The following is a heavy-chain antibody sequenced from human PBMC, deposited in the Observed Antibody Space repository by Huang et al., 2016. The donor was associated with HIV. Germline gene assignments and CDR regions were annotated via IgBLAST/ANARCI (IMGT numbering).Heavy chain of an antibody. CDR2: ISDSGRDT. CDR3: AKVYSRGWYYFSDY. CDR1: GFTFNNYA. J-gene: IGHJ4*02. V-gene: IGHV3-23*01. D-gene: IGHD6-19*01. Sequence: EVHLLESGGGLVQPGGSLRLSCDDSGFTFNNYAMNWVRQAPGKGLEWVSGISDSGRDTYYADSVEGRFTISRDNSKKTLYLQMNSLRVEDTAVYYCAKVYSRGWYYFSDYWGQGTLVAVSS.